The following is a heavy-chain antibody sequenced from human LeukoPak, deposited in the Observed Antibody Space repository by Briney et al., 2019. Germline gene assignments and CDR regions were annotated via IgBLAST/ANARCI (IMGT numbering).Heavy chain of an antibody. CDR2: ISSSGSTI. J-gene: IGHJ4*02. V-gene: IGHV3-48*03. D-gene: IGHD3-22*01. CDR1: GFTFSSYA. Sequence: GGSLRLSCAASGFTFSSYAMHWVRQAPGKGLEWVAYISSSGSTIYYADSAKGRFTISRDNAKNSLYLQMNSLRAEDTAVYYCARDQSEYYYDSSGYYDEFEYWGQGTLVTVSS. CDR3: ARDQSEYYYDSSGYYDEFEY.